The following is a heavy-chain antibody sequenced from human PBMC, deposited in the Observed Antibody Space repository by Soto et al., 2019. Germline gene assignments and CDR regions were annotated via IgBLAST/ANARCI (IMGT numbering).Heavy chain of an antibody. J-gene: IGHJ6*02. CDR3: AKDRLDTNSSSYGMDV. V-gene: IGHV3-23*01. CDR2: IRGSGGST. Sequence: GGSLRLSCGASGFTFSSYAMSWVRQAPGQGLAWVSGIRGSGGSTYYADSVKGRFTISRDNSKNTLFLEMNGLRAEDTAVYYCAKDRLDTNSSSYGMDVWGQGTTVTVSS. CDR1: GFTFSSYA. D-gene: IGHD5-18*01.